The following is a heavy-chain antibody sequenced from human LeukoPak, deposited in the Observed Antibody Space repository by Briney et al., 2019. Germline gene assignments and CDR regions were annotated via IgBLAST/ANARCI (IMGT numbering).Heavy chain of an antibody. D-gene: IGHD4-17*01. J-gene: IGHJ4*02. CDR2: ISGKTGNA. CDR1: GFTFSSYS. Sequence: PGGSLRLSCAASGFTFSSYSMNWVRQAPGKGLEWVSSISGKTGNAYYADSVKGRFTTSRDNSKNTLYLQMNSLRAEDSAIYYCAKREVTNTRYFDYWGQGTLVTVSS. V-gene: IGHV3-23*01. CDR3: AKREVTNTRYFDY.